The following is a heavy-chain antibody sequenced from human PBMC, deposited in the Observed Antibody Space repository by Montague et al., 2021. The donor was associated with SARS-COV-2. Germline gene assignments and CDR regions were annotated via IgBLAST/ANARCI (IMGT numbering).Heavy chain of an antibody. CDR1: GESFSGWY. J-gene: IGHJ6*03. V-gene: IGHV4-34*01. D-gene: IGHD4-23*01. CDR3: ARGGGNILTNYYYYYLDV. CDR2: INRRGNT. Sequence: SETLSLTCAVYGESFSGWYWSWVRQPPGKGLEWIGEINRRGNTIYNPSLKSRVTISEDTSKSQFSLKLSSVTAADTAVYYCARGGGNILTNYYYYYLDVWGIGTTVTVSS.